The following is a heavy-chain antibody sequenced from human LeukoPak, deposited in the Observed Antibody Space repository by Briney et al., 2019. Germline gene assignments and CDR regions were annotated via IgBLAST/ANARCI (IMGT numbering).Heavy chain of an antibody. CDR2: IIPIFGTA. CDR3: ARAYYDILTGYYHLDY. CDR1: GGTFSSYA. D-gene: IGHD3-9*01. Sequence: GASVKVSCKASGGTFSSYAISWVRQAPGQGLEWMGGIIPIFGTANYAQKFQGRVTITTDESTSTAYMELSSLRSEDTAVYYCARAYYDILTGYYHLDYWGQGTLVTVSS. J-gene: IGHJ4*02. V-gene: IGHV1-69*05.